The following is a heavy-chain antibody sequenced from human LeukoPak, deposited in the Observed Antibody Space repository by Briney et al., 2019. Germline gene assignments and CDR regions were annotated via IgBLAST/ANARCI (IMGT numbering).Heavy chain of an antibody. CDR3: AREEASAGDY. D-gene: IGHD6-13*01. CDR2: IYYSGRT. Sequence: SSETLSLTCTVSGGSISSSNHYRAWIRQPPGKGLEWIGGIYYSGRTFYSPSLKSRVTISVDTSKNQFSLKLSSVTAADTAVYYCAREEASAGDYWGQGTLVTVSS. V-gene: IGHV4-39*01. CDR1: GGSISSSNHY. J-gene: IGHJ4*02.